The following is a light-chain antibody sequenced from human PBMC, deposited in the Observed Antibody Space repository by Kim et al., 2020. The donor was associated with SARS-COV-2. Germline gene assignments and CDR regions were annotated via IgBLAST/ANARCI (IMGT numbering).Light chain of an antibody. CDR1: QDISNY. J-gene: IGKJ1*01. CDR3: QQYDNLPPRT. Sequence: DIQMTQSSSSLSASVGDRVTITCQASQDISNYLNWYQQKPGKAPKLLIYDASNLETGVPSRFSGSGSGTDFTFTISSLQPEDIATYYCQQYDNLPPRTFGQGTKVDIK. V-gene: IGKV1-33*01. CDR2: DAS.